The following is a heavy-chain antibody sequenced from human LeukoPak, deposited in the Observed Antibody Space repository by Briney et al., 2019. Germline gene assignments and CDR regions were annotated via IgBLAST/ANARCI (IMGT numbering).Heavy chain of an antibody. CDR2: ISANNGHT. D-gene: IGHD6-19*01. CDR3: ARHGPGIVVADTVVFHAVHFDS. J-gene: IGHJ4*02. V-gene: IGHV1-18*01. Sequence: GASVKVSCKASGYTFTNYGVSWVRQAPGQGLEWMGWISANNGHTKDAQKFQGRVTMTTDTSTSTAYMELTRLRSDDTAVYYCARHGPGIVVADTVVFHAVHFDSWGQGTLVTVSS. CDR1: GYTFTNYG.